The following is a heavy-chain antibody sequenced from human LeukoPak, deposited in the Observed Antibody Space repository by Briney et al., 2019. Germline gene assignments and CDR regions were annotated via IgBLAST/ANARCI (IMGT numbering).Heavy chain of an antibody. CDR3: SGERVAASHWFAP. D-gene: IGHD3-3*01. Sequence: GGSLRLSCIASGFTFGDSAMSWVRQAPGKGLEWVGFIRSKAYGGTVEYDPSVEGRFTISRDDSKSTAYLHMNSLRPGDTAVYYCSGERVAASHWFAPWGQGTLVTVSS. CDR2: IRSKAYGGTV. CDR1: GFTFGDSA. J-gene: IGHJ5*02. V-gene: IGHV3-49*04.